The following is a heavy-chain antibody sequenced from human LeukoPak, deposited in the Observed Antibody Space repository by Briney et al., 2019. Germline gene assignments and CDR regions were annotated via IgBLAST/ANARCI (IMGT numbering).Heavy chain of an antibody. V-gene: IGHV3-21*01. CDR3: ASCSNTNCPRL. D-gene: IGHD2-2*01. CDR2: ITSSSGYV. CDR1: GFTISSYD. J-gene: IGHJ4*02. Sequence: GGSLRLSCAASGFTISSYDMNWVRQAPGKGLEWVSSITSSSGYVYYADSVRGRFTISRDNSRNSLALQMDSLRAEGTAVYYCASCSNTNCPRLWGQGTLVTVSS.